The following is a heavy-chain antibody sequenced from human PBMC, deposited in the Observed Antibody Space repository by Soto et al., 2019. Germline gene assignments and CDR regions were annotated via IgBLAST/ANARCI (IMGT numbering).Heavy chain of an antibody. CDR2: ISYSAST. V-gene: IGHV4-59*12. Sequence: PXGTLSLTCTVSGGPISSYYWSWIRQPPGKGLEWIGSISYSASTNNSPTFKRRVTISVDTSKNQYALKLRSVTAADTAVYYCARDSGRSSWYGVRAYAAFDIWGQGTMVTVSS. J-gene: IGHJ3*02. CDR3: ARDSGRSSWYGVRAYAAFDI. D-gene: IGHD6-13*01. CDR1: GGPISSYY.